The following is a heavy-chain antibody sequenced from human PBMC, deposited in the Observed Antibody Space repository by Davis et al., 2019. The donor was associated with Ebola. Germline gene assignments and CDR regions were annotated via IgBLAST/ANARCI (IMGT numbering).Heavy chain of an antibody. Sequence: GGSLRLSCAASGFTFSSYGMHWVRQAPGKGLEWVSGISWNSGSTSYADSVKGRFTISRDNAKNSLYLQMNSLRPEDTALYYCAKDQAFYYALDVWGKGTTVTVSS. CDR1: GFTFSSYG. V-gene: IGHV3-9*01. J-gene: IGHJ6*04. CDR3: AKDQAFYYALDV. CDR2: ISWNSGST.